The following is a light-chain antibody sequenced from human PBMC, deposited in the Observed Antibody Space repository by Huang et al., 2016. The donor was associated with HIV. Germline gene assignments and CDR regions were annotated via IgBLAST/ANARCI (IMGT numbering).Light chain of an antibody. J-gene: IGKJ3*01. Sequence: DIQMTQSPSSLSASVGERVTITFRASQGLSNYLAWFQQKQVKALKSLIYAASSLQSVVPSKFSGSGSGTDFTLTISILQPEDFATYYCQQYNSYPLTFGPGTKVDIK. CDR3: QQYNSYPLT. CDR1: QGLSNY. V-gene: IGKV1-16*02. CDR2: AAS.